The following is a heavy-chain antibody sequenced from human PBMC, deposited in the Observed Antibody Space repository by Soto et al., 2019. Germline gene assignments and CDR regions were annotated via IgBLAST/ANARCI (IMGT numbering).Heavy chain of an antibody. D-gene: IGHD2-2*02. CDR3: ARDRDIVVVPAAISNYYYGMDV. J-gene: IGHJ6*02. CDR1: GYTFTSYG. CDR2: ISAYNGNT. V-gene: IGHV1-18*04. Sequence: RASVKVSCKASGYTFTSYGISWVRQAPEQGLEWMGWISAYNGNTNYAQKLQGRVTMTTDTSTSTAYMELRSLRSDHTAVYYCARDRDIVVVPAAISNYYYGMDVWGQGTTVTVSS.